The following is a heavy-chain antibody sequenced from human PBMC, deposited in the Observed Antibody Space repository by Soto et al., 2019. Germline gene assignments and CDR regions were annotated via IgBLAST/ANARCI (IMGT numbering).Heavy chain of an antibody. J-gene: IGHJ5*02. CDR3: ARGGLGSWYSYNWFDP. CDR2: INHSGST. V-gene: IGHV4-34*01. Sequence: QVQLQQWGAGLLKPSETLSLTCAVYGGSFSGYYWSWIRQPPGKGLEWIGEINHSGSTNYNPSLKGRVTIAVDTSKNQFSLKLSSVTAADTAVYYCARGGLGSWYSYNWFDPWGQGTLVTVSS. D-gene: IGHD6-13*01. CDR1: GGSFSGYY.